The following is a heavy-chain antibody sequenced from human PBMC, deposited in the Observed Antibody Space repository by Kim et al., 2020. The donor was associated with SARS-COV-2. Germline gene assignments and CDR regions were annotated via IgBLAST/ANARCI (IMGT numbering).Heavy chain of an antibody. V-gene: IGHV3-33*06. CDR2: IWCDGSNK. CDR3: AKGGDIVVGPAATVYYD. Sequence: GGSLRLSCAASGFTFSSYGMHWVRQAPGKGLEWVAVIWCDGSNKYYADSVKGRFTISRDNSKNTLYLQMNSLRDEDTAVYYCAKGGDIVVGPAATVYYD. J-gene: IGHJ6*01. CDR1: GFTFSSYG. D-gene: IGHD2-2*01.